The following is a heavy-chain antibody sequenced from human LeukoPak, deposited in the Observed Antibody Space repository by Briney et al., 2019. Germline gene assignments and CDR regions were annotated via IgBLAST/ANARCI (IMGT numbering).Heavy chain of an antibody. CDR2: ISSSGYTK. CDR1: GFTLSSYE. J-gene: IGHJ4*02. CDR3: ARGGDYYGSGSNRWYLDC. D-gene: IGHD3-10*01. V-gene: IGHV3-48*03. Sequence: GGSLRLSCAASGFTLSSYEMKWVRQAPGKGLEWVSYISSSGYTKYYADSVKGRFTISRDNAKNSLSLQMNSLRAEDTAVYYCARGGDYYGSGSNRWYLDCWGQGTLVTVSS.